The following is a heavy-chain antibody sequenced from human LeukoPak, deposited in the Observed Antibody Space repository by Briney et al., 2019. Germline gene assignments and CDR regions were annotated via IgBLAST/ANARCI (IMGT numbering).Heavy chain of an antibody. V-gene: IGHV4-4*07. CDR2: IYTSGST. D-gene: IGHD4-4*01. Sequence: SETLSLTCTVSGGSISSYYWSWIRQPAGKGLEWIGRIYTSGSTNYNPSLKSRVTMSVDTSKNQFSLKLSSVTAADTAVYYCARERATVTTPFYYYYGMDVWGQGTTVTVSS. CDR1: GGSISSYY. J-gene: IGHJ6*02. CDR3: ARERATVTTPFYYYYGMDV.